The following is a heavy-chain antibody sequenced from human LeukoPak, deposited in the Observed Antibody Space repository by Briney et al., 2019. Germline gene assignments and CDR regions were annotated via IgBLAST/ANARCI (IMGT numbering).Heavy chain of an antibody. D-gene: IGHD2-15*01. V-gene: IGHV3-11*04. CDR3: ARTSSGGSCYLDY. Sequence: GGSLRLSCAASGFTLSDYYMSWIRQAPGKGLEWVSYISSSGSTIYYADSVKGRFTISRDNAKNSLYLQMNSLRAEDTAVYYCARTSSGGSCYLDYWGQGTLVTVSS. J-gene: IGHJ4*02. CDR2: ISSSGSTI. CDR1: GFTLSDYY.